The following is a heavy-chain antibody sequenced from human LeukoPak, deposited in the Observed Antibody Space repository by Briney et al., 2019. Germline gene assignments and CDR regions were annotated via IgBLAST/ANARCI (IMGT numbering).Heavy chain of an antibody. V-gene: IGHV1-8*01. CDR2: MNPNSGNT. Sequence: ASVKVSCKASGYTFTSYDINWVRQATGQGLEWMGWMNPNSGNTGYAQKFQGRVTMSRNTSISTAYMGLGSLRSEDTAVYYCAKGLSYYYGSGSTNFDYWGQGTLVTVSS. J-gene: IGHJ4*02. CDR1: GYTFTSYD. CDR3: AKGLSYYYGSGSTNFDY. D-gene: IGHD3-10*01.